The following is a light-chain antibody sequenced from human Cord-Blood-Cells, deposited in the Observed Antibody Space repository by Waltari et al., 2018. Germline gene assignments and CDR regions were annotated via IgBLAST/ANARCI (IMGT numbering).Light chain of an antibody. CDR2: AAS. V-gene: IGKV1-39*01. CDR1: QSISSY. J-gene: IGKJ3*01. CDR3: QQSYITLT. Sequence: DIQMTQPPSSLSVSVGDRATITCRASQSISSYLNWYQQKPGKAPKLLIDAASSLQSGVPSRCSGSGSGTDFTLTSSSLQPEDFATYYCQQSYITLTFGPGTKVEIK.